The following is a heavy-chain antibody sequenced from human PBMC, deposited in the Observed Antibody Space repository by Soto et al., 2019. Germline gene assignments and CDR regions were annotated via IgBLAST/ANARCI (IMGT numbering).Heavy chain of an antibody. CDR1: GYTFTSYH. Sequence: QIQLGQSGAEVKKPGASVKVSCKTSGYTFTSYHISWVRQAPGQGREWMGWISAYNSNTNYAQKFQGRVTMTTDTLTSTAYMELRSLRSDDTAVYYCARDTPPTDYWGQGTLVTVSS. V-gene: IGHV1-18*01. J-gene: IGHJ4*02. CDR3: ARDTPPTDY. CDR2: ISAYNSNT.